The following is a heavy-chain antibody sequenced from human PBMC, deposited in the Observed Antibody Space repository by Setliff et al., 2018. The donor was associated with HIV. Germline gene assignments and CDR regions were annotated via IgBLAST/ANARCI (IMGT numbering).Heavy chain of an antibody. CDR1: GGSFSGSY. V-gene: IGHV4-34*01. CDR2: INHSGST. Sequence: PSETLSLTCAVYGGSFSGSYWNWIRQPPGKGLEWIGEINHSGSTNYSPSLKSRVTISVDTSKNQFSLKLDSVTAADTAMYFCARRTQSGYDRYFDYWGQGKLVTVSS. CDR3: ARRTQSGYDRYFDY. D-gene: IGHD5-12*01. J-gene: IGHJ4*02.